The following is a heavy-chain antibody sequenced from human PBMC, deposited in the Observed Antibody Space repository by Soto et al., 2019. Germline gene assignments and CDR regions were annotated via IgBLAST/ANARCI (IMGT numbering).Heavy chain of an antibody. CDR2: ISGSGGST. Sequence: GGSLRLSCAASGFTFSSYAMSWVRQAPGKGLEWVSAISGSGGSTYYADSVKGRFTISRENSKNTLDLQMNSLRAEDTAVYYCAIPGLLDTAMVTVAGDYWGQGTLVTVSS. D-gene: IGHD5-18*01. CDR3: AIPGLLDTAMVTVAGDY. V-gene: IGHV3-23*01. CDR1: GFTFSSYA. J-gene: IGHJ4*02.